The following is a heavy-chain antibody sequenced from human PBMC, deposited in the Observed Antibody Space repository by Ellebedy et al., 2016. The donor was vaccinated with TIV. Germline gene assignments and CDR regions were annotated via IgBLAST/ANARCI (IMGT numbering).Heavy chain of an antibody. CDR2: SGAAGDT. CDR3: ARGGPGGDNWFFGL. Sequence: GESLKISCAAYGFSLTGSDLHWVRRPTGKGLEWVSASGAAGDTYYPDSVRGRFTISRESAKNSFYLQLNSLTAGDTAVYYCARGGPGGDNWFFGLWGRGTQVTVSS. V-gene: IGHV3-13*01. CDR1: GFSLTGSD. D-gene: IGHD3-10*01. J-gene: IGHJ2*01.